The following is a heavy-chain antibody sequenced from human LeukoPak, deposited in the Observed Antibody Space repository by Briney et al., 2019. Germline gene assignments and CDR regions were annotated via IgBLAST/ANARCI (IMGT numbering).Heavy chain of an antibody. CDR2: IYYSGST. J-gene: IGHJ4*02. CDR3: ARHATTRVLNWMTNSGYDLSSFDC. V-gene: IGHV4-59*08. Sequence: SETLSLTCTVSGGSISSYYWSWIRQPPGKGLEWIGYIYYSGSTNYNPSLKSRVTILVDTSKNQFSLKLSSVTAADTAVYYCARHATTRVLNWMTNSGYDLSSFDCWGQGTLVTVSS. CDR1: GGSISSYY. D-gene: IGHD5-12*01.